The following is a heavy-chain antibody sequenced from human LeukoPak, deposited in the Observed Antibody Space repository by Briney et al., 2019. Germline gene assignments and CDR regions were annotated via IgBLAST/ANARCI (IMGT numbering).Heavy chain of an antibody. CDR1: GGSVSSGSYY. J-gene: IGHJ6*02. Sequence: PSETLSLTCTVSGGSVSSGSYYWSWIRQPPGKGLEWIGYIYYSGSTYYNPSLKSRVTISVDTSKNQFSLKLSSVTAADTAVYYCTRTTVTTGSYYYYYGMDVWGQGTTVTVSS. CDR3: TRTTVTTGSYYYYYGMDV. CDR2: IYYSGST. V-gene: IGHV4-31*03. D-gene: IGHD4-17*01.